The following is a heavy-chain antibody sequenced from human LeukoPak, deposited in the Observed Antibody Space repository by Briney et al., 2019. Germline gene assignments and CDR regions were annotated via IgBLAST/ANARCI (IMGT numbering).Heavy chain of an antibody. V-gene: IGHV3-48*03. Sequence: PGGSLRLSCVASGFTFSSYEMNWVRQAPGKGLEWVSYISGSGSTIYYADSLKGRFTISRDNAKNSLHLQMNSLRAEDTAVYYCARGSEQLYNWFDPWGQGTLVTVSA. CDR2: ISGSGSTI. D-gene: IGHD6-6*01. CDR1: GFTFSSYE. J-gene: IGHJ5*02. CDR3: ARGSEQLYNWFDP.